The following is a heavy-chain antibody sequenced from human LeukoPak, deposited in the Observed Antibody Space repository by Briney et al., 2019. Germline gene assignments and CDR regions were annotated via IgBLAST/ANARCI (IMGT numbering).Heavy chain of an antibody. Sequence: PETLSLTCAVYGGSFSGYYWSWIRQPPGKGLEWIGEINHSGSTNYNPSLKSRVTISVDTSKNQFSLKLSSVTAADTAVYYCARGIVVVPAASFDYWGQGTLVTVSS. CDR3: ARGIVVVPAASFDY. CDR2: INHSGST. D-gene: IGHD2-2*01. J-gene: IGHJ4*02. V-gene: IGHV4-34*01. CDR1: GGSFSGYY.